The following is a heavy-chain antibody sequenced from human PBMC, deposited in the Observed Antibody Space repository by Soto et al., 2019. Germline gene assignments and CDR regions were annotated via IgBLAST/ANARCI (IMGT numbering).Heavy chain of an antibody. J-gene: IGHJ4*02. D-gene: IGHD3-3*01. CDR1: GGTFSSDA. CDR3: ARGLGDFWSGYYTGHCDY. V-gene: IGHV1-69*06. Sequence: GASVKVSCRASGGTFSSDAISRARPANGTVLEWMGGIIPIFGTANYAQKFQGRVTITADKSTSTAYMELSSLRSEDTAVYYCARGLGDFWSGYYTGHCDYWGQGPRVTVSA. CDR2: IIPIFGTA.